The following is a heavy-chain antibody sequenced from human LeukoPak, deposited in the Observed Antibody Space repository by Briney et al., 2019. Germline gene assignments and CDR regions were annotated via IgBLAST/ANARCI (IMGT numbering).Heavy chain of an antibody. CDR1: GYTFTGYY. CDR2: INPNSGGT. V-gene: IGHV1-2*02. Sequence: ASVKVSCKASGYTFTGYYMHWVRQAPGQGLEWMGWINPNSGGTNYAQKFQGRVTITRDTSISTAYMELSRLRSDDTAVYYCARADYYGSGSYSQPFDYWGQGTLVTVSS. CDR3: ARADYYGSGSYSQPFDY. D-gene: IGHD3-10*01. J-gene: IGHJ4*02.